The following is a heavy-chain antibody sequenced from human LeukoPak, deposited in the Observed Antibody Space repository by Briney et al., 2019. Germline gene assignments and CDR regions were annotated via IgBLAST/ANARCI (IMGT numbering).Heavy chain of an antibody. CDR2: LYTSGST. J-gene: IGHJ5*02. V-gene: IGHV4-61*02. CDR1: GGSISSGSYY. Sequence: SETLSLTCTVSGGSISSGSYYWSWIRPPAWKGLEWIGRLYTSGSTIYNPSLESRVTISADTSKNQFSLILTSVTAADTAVYYCARVLWSGFWFDPWGQGTLVTVSS. D-gene: IGHD3-3*01. CDR3: ARVLWSGFWFDP.